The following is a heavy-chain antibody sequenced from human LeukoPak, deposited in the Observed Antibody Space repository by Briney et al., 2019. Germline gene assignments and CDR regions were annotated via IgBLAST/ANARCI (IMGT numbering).Heavy chain of an antibody. D-gene: IGHD2-15*01. V-gene: IGHV4-4*07. Sequence: SETLSLTCPVSGGSISGSFWSWIRQPAGKGLEGIGRIYASGRTNYNPSLMSRITMSEDTSENQFPLKLTYVNAADTGVYFCARAPAGCGGTCPFHDWGQGTLVTVSS. CDR3: ARAPAGCGGTCPFHD. CDR2: IYASGRT. CDR1: GGSISGSF. J-gene: IGHJ4*02.